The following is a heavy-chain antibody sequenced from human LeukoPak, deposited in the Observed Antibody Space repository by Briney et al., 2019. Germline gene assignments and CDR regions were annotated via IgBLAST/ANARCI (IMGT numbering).Heavy chain of an antibody. CDR1: GFTFTTYW. CDR2: IKQDGSEK. J-gene: IGHJ3*01. V-gene: IGHV3-7*01. Sequence: PGGSLRLSCAASGFTFTTYWMSWVRQAPGKGLEWVANIKQDGSEKYYVDSVKGRFTISRDNAKNSLYLQMNSLRAEDTAAYYCARDRYDILTGYNDAFDVWGQGTKVIVSS. D-gene: IGHD3-9*01. CDR3: ARDRYDILTGYNDAFDV.